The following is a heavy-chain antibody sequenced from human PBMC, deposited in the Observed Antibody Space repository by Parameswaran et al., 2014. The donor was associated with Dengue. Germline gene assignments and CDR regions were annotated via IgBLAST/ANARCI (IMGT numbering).Heavy chain of an antibody. J-gene: IGHJ5*02. Sequence: VRQMPGKGLVWVSRINSDGSSTSYADSVKGRFTISRDNAKNTLYLQMNSLRAEDTAVYYCARGGVYYYDSSGYYYTWGQGTLVTVSS. D-gene: IGHD3-22*01. CDR3: ARGGVYYYDSSGYYYT. V-gene: IGHV3-74*01. CDR2: INSDGSST.